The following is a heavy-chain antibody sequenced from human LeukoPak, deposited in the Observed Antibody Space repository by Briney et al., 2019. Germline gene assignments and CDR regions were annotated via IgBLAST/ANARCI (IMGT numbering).Heavy chain of an antibody. CDR2: IYSGGST. CDR1: GFSVSSLY. CDR3: ARGASGSDY. D-gene: IGHD3-3*01. V-gene: IGHV3-53*01. J-gene: IGHJ4*02. Sequence: GGSLSLSCAASGFSVSSLYMNWVRQAPGRGLEWVSVIYSGGSTNYAASVRGRFTISRDNSKNTVSLQTNSRRAEDTAVYYCARGASGSDYWGQGTLVTVSS.